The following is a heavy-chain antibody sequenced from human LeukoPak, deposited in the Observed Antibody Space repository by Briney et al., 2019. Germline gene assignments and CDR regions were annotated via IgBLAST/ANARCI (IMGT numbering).Heavy chain of an antibody. CDR3: ARDTYYYDSSGRNPGAFDI. J-gene: IGHJ3*02. D-gene: IGHD3-22*01. CDR1: GGSFSGYY. Sequence: SETLSLTCAVYGGSFSGYYWSWIRQPPGKGLEWIGYIYHSGSTYYNPSLKSRVTISVDRSKNQFSLKLSSVTAADTAVYYCARDTYYYDSSGRNPGAFDIWGQGTMVTVSS. V-gene: IGHV4-34*01. CDR2: IYHSGST.